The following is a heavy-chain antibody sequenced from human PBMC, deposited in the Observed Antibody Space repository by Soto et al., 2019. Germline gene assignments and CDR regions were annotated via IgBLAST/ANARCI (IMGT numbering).Heavy chain of an antibody. CDR1: GFTFSNYG. CDR3: ARDKLGADYYYNGMDV. J-gene: IGHJ6*02. CDR2: MWYDGSIK. V-gene: IGHV3-33*01. D-gene: IGHD3-16*01. Sequence: GGSLRLSCAASGFTFSNYGMNWVRQAPGKGLEWVAVMWYDGSIKYHADSVKGRFTISRDNSKNTLYLQMTSLRAEDTAVYYCARDKLGADYYYNGMDVWGQGTTVTVSS.